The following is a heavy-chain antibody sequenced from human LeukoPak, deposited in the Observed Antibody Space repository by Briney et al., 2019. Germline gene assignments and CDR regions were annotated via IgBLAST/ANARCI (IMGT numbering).Heavy chain of an antibody. Sequence: ASVKVSCKAFGYTFTSNYMHWVRQAPGQGPEGMGVISPSGGSTTYAQKFQGRVTPTSDMSTSTDYLELSSLRSEDTAVYYCARDNSVRDEAWWFNPWGQGTLVTVSS. CDR3: ARDNSVRDEAWWFNP. CDR2: ISPSGGST. CDR1: GYTFTSNY. V-gene: IGHV1-46*01. J-gene: IGHJ5*02. D-gene: IGHD5-24*01.